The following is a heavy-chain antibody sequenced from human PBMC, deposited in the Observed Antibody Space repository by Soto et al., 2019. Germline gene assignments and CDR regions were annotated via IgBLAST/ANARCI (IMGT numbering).Heavy chain of an antibody. D-gene: IGHD3-3*01. CDR1: GGTIGDYY. V-gene: IGHV4-59*12. J-gene: IGHJ6*02. CDR3: ARVGHLRFLEWLPHGNYYGMDV. Sequence: PSETLSLTCSISGGTIGDYYWSWIRQPPGKGLEWLAYIYYTGNTDQNPSLERRVSISLGKSKNQFSLKLSSVTAADTAVYYCARVGHLRFLEWLPHGNYYGMDVWGQGTTVTVSS. CDR2: IYYTGNT.